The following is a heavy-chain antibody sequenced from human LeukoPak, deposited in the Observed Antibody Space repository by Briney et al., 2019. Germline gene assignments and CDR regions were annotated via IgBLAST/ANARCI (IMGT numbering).Heavy chain of an antibody. V-gene: IGHV1-69*04. D-gene: IGHD2-15*01. Sequence: SVKASCKASGGTFSSYAISWVRQAPGQGLEWMGRIIPILGIANYAQKFQGRVTITADKSTSTAYMELSSLRSEDTAVYYCARDCSGGSCYNIHWGQGTLVTVSS. CDR1: GGTFSSYA. CDR2: IIPILGIA. J-gene: IGHJ4*02. CDR3: ARDCSGGSCYNIH.